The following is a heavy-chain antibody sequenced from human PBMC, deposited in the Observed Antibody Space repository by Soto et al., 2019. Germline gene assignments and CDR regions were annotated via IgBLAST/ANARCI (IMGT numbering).Heavy chain of an antibody. V-gene: IGHV4-59*01. CDR2: IYYSGST. D-gene: IGHD2-15*01. CDR1: GGSISSYY. J-gene: IGHJ4*02. Sequence: SETLSLTCTVSGGSISSYYWSWIRQPPGKGMEWIGYIYYSGSTNYNPSLKSRVTISVDTSKNQFSLKLSSVTAADTAVYYCAREYCSGGSCSASYIDYWGQGTLVTVSS. CDR3: AREYCSGGSCSASYIDY.